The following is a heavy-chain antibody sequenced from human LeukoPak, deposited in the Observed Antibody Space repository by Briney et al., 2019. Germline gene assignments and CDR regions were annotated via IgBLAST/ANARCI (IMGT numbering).Heavy chain of an antibody. CDR2: ISGSGDTT. J-gene: IGHJ4*02. CDR3: ARGLYGSGTYTIDY. CDR1: GFTFSNYG. Sequence: GGSLRLSCAASGFTFSNYGMNWVRQAPGKELEWVSGISGSGDTTYYADSVKGRFTISRDNSKNTLYVQMNSLRAEDTAVYYCARGLYGSGTYTIDYWGQGTLVTVSS. D-gene: IGHD3-10*01. V-gene: IGHV3-23*01.